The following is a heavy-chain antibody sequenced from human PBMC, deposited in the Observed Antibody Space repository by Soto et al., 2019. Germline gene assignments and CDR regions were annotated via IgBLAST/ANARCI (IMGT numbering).Heavy chain of an antibody. CDR2: IFPLTDIP. CDR3: ARGPLVALNSFES. Sequence: QVQLVQSGTEVKKPGSSVKVSCKASGGTVRNYPINWVRQAPGQGLEWMGSIFPLTDIPDYAQNFQARLTISTDKATSTAYMELSSLTSDDTAMYFCARGPLVALNSFESWGQGTLVTVSS. CDR1: GGTVRNYP. J-gene: IGHJ4*02. V-gene: IGHV1-69*02.